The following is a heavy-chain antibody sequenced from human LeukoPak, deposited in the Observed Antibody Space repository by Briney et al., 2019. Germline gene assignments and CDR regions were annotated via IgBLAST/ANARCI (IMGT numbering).Heavy chain of an antibody. CDR3: AKDSYSGSYGYFDY. J-gene: IGHJ4*02. V-gene: IGHV3-23*01. Sequence: GGSLRLSCAASGFTFSTYAMSWVRQAPGKGLEWDSAISGSGGSTYYADSVKGRFTISRDNSKNTLYLQMNSLRAEDTAVYYCAKDSYSGSYGYFDYWGQGTLVTVSS. CDR2: ISGSGGST. D-gene: IGHD1-26*01. CDR1: GFTFSTYA.